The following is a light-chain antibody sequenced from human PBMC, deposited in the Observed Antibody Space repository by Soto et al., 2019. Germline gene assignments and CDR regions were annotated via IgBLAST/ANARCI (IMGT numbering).Light chain of an antibody. J-gene: IGLJ3*02. CDR2: SNN. CDR1: SSNIGSKT. Sequence: QLVLTQPPSASGTPGQRVTISCSGSSSNIGSKTVNWYQQLPGTAPKLLIYSNNQRPSGVPDRFSGSKSGTSASLAISGLQSEDEADYYCAAWDDSLNGSWVFGGGTKLTVL. V-gene: IGLV1-44*01. CDR3: AAWDDSLNGSWV.